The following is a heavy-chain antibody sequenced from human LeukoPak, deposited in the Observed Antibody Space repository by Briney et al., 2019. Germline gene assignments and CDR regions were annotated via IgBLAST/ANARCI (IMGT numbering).Heavy chain of an antibody. CDR1: GFTFSSYG. CDR2: IRYDGNNK. J-gene: IGHJ4*02. Sequence: GGSLRLSCAASGFTFSSYGMHWVRQAPGKGLEWVAFIRYDGNNKYYADSVKGRFTISRDNSKNTLYLQMKSLRAEDTAVYYCARSSGWYTGFDYWGQGTLVTVSS. D-gene: IGHD6-19*01. V-gene: IGHV3-30*02. CDR3: ARSSGWYTGFDY.